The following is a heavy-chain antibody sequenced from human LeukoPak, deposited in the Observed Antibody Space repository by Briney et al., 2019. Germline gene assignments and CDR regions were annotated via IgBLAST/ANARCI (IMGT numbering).Heavy chain of an antibody. CDR2: INHSGST. Sequence: SETLSPTCAVYGGSFSGYYWSWIRQPPGKGLEWIGEINHSGSTNYNPSLKSRVTISVDTSKNQFSLKLSSVTAADTAVYYCARHPHRAAWFDPWGQGTLVTVSS. V-gene: IGHV4-34*01. CDR3: ARHPHRAAWFDP. D-gene: IGHD3-10*01. CDR1: GGSFSGYY. J-gene: IGHJ5*02.